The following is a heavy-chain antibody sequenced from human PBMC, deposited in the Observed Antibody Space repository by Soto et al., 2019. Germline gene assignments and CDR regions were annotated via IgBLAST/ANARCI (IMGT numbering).Heavy chain of an antibody. CDR2: ISANGRNT. CDR1: GFTFSSYA. V-gene: IGHV3-23*01. J-gene: IGHJ4*02. CDR3: AKDLSSLGWLALGAPVDS. Sequence: EVHLLESGGNVVQPGGSLRLSCAASGFTFSSYAMNWVRQAPGKGLEWVSSISANGRNTYYADSVKGRFTISRDRSKNTLYLQLDSLRVEDTAIYYCAKDLSSLGWLALGAPVDSGGQGTLVTVSS. D-gene: IGHD5-18*01.